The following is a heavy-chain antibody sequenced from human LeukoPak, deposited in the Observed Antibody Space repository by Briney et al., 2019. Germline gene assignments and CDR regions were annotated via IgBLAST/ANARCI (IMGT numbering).Heavy chain of an antibody. V-gene: IGHV3-73*01. D-gene: IGHD5-18*01. CDR2: IRSKANSYAT. CDR3: TRPSDKAKYHGMDV. J-gene: IGHJ6*02. Sequence: GGSLRLSCAASGFTFSGSAMHWVRQASGKGLEWVGRIRSKANSYATAYAASVKGRFTISRDDSKNTAYLQMNSLKTEDTGVEYCTRPSDKAKYHGMDVWGQGTTVTVSS. CDR1: GFTFSGSA.